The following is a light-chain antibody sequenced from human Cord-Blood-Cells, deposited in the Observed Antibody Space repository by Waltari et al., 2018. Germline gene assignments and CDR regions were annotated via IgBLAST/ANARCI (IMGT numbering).Light chain of an antibody. V-gene: IGLV2-23*01. Sequence: QSALTQPASVSGSPGQSITISCTGTSSDVGSYNLVSWYQQHPGKAPQLMIYEGSKRPSGCSNRFSGSKSGNTAALTISGLQAEDEADYYCCSYAGSSTWVFGGGTKLTVL. J-gene: IGLJ3*02. CDR2: EGS. CDR1: SSDVGSYNL. CDR3: CSYAGSSTWV.